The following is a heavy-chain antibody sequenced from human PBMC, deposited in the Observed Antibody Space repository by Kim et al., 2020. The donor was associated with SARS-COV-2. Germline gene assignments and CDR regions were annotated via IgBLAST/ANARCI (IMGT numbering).Heavy chain of an antibody. CDR3: ARVGSSSWYPQYYYYGMDV. Sequence: GESLKISCKGSGYSFTSYWIGWVRQMPGKGLEWMGIIYPGDSDTRYSPSFQGQVTISADKSISTAYLQWSSLKASDTAMYYCARVGSSSWYPQYYYYGMDVWGQGTTVTVSS. CDR1: GYSFTSYW. J-gene: IGHJ6*02. D-gene: IGHD6-13*01. CDR2: IYPGDSDT. V-gene: IGHV5-51*01.